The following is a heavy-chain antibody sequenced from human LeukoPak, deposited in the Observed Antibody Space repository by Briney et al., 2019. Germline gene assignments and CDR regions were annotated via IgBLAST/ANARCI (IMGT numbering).Heavy chain of an antibody. CDR3: ARDKGAGFGELLYRCSYYYGMDV. CDR2: IIPIFGIA. Sequence: SVKVSCKASGGTFSSYAISWVRQAPGQGLEWMGRIIPIFGIANYAQKFQGRVTITADKSTSTAYMELSSLRSEDTAVYYCARDKGAGFGELLYRCSYYYGMDVWGQGTTVTVSS. CDR1: GGTFSSYA. V-gene: IGHV1-69*04. J-gene: IGHJ6*02. D-gene: IGHD3-10*01.